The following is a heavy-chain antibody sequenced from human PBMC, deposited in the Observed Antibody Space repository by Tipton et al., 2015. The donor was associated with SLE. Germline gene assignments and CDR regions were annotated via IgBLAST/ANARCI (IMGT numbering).Heavy chain of an antibody. CDR2: IYSDGSV. CDR1: GFIFDNFE. J-gene: IGHJ6*02. D-gene: IGHD2-21*01. Sequence: SLRLSCTASGFIFDNFEMNWVRQAPGKGLEWVSVIYSDGSVYYADSVTGRFIISRDSFKNTLYLQMNSLRAEDTAVYYCARDLGHIGMDVWGQGTTVTVS. CDR3: ARDLGHIGMDV. V-gene: IGHV3-66*01.